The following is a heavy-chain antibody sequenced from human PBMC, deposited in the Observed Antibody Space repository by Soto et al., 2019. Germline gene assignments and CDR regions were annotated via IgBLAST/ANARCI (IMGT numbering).Heavy chain of an antibody. J-gene: IGHJ5*02. CDR3: ARDNQDPFITMVRGVIGWFDP. CDR2: IYYSGST. D-gene: IGHD3-10*01. V-gene: IGHV4-61*01. CDR1: GGSVSSGSYY. Sequence: SETLSLTCTVSGGSVSSGSYYCSWIRQPPGKGLEWIGYIYYSGSTNYNPSLKSRVTISVDTSKNQFSLKLSSVTAADTAVYYCARDNQDPFITMVRGVIGWFDPWGQGTLVTVSS.